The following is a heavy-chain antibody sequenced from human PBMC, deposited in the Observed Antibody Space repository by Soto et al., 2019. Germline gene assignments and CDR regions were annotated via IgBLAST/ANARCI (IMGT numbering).Heavy chain of an antibody. CDR2: IKSKVDGGTA. Sequence: EVQLVESGGGLVKPGGSLRLSCAASGFTFSNAWMNWVRQGPGKGLEWLGRIKSKVDGGTADYGAATKGRFNISRDDLKNMLYLQMNSLKPDDTAVYYCTTLSCLYYDGMDVWGQGTTVTVS. CDR1: GFTFSNAW. J-gene: IGHJ6*02. CDR3: TTLSCLYYDGMDV. V-gene: IGHV3-15*01.